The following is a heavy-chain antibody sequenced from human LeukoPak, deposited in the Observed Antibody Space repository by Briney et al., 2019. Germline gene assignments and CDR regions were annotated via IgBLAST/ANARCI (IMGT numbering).Heavy chain of an antibody. V-gene: IGHV4-38-2*02. CDR3: ARVGYYPDYYMDV. Sequence: PSETLSLTCTVSGYSISSGYYWGWIRQPPGKWLEWIGTIYHSGSTYSNPSLNSRVTISVDTSKNQFSLRLSSVTAADTAVYYCARVGYYPDYYMDVWGIGTTVTVSS. CDR2: IYHSGST. CDR1: GYSISSGYY. D-gene: IGHD2-21*01. J-gene: IGHJ6*03.